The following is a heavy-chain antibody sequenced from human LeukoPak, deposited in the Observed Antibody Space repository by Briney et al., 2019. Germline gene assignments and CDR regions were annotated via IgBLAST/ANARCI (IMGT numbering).Heavy chain of an antibody. CDR2: LSGSDRTT. J-gene: IGHJ4*01. CDR1: GFTFSSYA. V-gene: IGHV3-23*01. D-gene: IGHD6-19*01. CDR3: AKVSSGWSLDY. Sequence: GGSLRLSCATSGFTFSSYAMSWLRQGPGKGLEWVSSLSGSDRTTYYADSVKGRFTISRDNSKNTLYLQMSSLRGEDTAVYYCAKVSSGWSLDYWGQEPWSPSPQ.